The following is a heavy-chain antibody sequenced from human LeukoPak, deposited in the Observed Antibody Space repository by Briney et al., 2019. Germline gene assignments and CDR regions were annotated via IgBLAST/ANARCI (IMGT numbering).Heavy chain of an antibody. V-gene: IGHV4-34*01. CDR1: GGSFSGYY. D-gene: IGHD6-13*01. Sequence: SETLSLTCAVDGGSFSGYYCSWIRQPPGKGLEWVGVINHNGSTNYNPSLKSQVTISVDTSKNQFSMKLSCVTAADTAVYYCARRRYGSSWYGNRFDGWGQGTMVTVSS. CDR3: ARRRYGSSWYGNRFDG. J-gene: IGHJ5*02. CDR2: INHNGST.